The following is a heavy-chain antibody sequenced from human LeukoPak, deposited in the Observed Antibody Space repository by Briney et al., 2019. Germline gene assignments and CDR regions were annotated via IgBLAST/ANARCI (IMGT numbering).Heavy chain of an antibody. CDR1: GYTFTGYY. D-gene: IGHD1-26*01. Sequence: LWASVKVSCKASGYTFTGYYMHWVRQAPGQGLEWMGWINPNSGGTNYAQKFQGRVTMTRDTSISTAYMELSRLRSDDTAVYYCAIGSYYDPYLDYWGQGTLVTVSS. V-gene: IGHV1-2*02. J-gene: IGHJ4*02. CDR3: AIGSYYDPYLDY. CDR2: INPNSGGT.